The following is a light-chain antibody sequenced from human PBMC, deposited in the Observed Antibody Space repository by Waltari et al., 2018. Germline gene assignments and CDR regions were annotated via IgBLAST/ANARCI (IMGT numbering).Light chain of an antibody. CDR3: QHHFRLPAT. CDR2: ASS. Sequence: IVLTQSPGTLSLSPGGRATLSCRASQNIGHYLAWYQPKPAQAPRLLIYASSTRAAGIPDRFSGSGSGAAFSLTITRLEPDDFAVYYCQHHFRLPATFGQGTKV. J-gene: IGKJ1*01. V-gene: IGKV3-20*01. CDR1: QNIGHY.